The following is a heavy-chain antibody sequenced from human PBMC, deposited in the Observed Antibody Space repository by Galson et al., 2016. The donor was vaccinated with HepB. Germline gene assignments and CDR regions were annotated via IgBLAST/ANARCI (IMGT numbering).Heavy chain of an antibody. D-gene: IGHD3-16*01. J-gene: IGHJ4*02. CDR2: LSGDSTYI. CDR1: GFTFSTYS. Sequence: SLRLSCAASGFTFSTYSMNWVRQAPGKGLEWVSSLSGDSTYIYHADSVKGRFTISRDNAKKSLYRQMNRLRADDTAVYYCARGGVLQKEVAYWGQGTLVTVSS. CDR3: ARGGVLQKEVAY. V-gene: IGHV3-21*01.